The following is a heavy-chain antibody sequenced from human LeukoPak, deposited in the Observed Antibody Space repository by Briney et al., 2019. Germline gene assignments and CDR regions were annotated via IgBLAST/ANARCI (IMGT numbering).Heavy chain of an antibody. D-gene: IGHD1-26*01. CDR1: GGTFSSYA. CDR3: ARDLIVGANYYYYGMDV. V-gene: IGHV1-69*13. CDR2: IIPIFGTA. J-gene: IGHJ6*02. Sequence: SVKVSCKASGGTFSSYAISWVRQAPGQGLEWMGGIIPIFGTANYAQKFQGRVTITADESTSTAYMELSSLRSEDTAVYYCARDLIVGANYYYYGMDVWGQGTTVTVSS.